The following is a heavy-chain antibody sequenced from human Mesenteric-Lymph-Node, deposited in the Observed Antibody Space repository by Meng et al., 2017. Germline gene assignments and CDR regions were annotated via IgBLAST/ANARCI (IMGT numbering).Heavy chain of an antibody. CDR3: ATSAAAGDS. CDR1: GFTFSDHH. J-gene: IGHJ5*01. Sequence: QVQLVESGGGLVKPGGVLRLSCAASGFTFSDHHMTWIRQAPGKGLECISYISSSGNIIHYADSVKGRFTISRDNAKNSLYLQMNSLRADDTALYYCATSAAAGDSWGQGTLVTVSS. V-gene: IGHV3-11*01. D-gene: IGHD6-13*01. CDR2: ISSSGNII.